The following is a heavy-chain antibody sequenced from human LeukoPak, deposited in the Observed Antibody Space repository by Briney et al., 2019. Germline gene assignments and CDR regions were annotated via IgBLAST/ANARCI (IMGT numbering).Heavy chain of an antibody. Sequence: ASVKVSCKASGGTVSSYAISWVRQAPGQGLEWMGGIIPIFGTANYAQKFQGRVTITADESTSTAYMELSSLRSEDTAVYYCPRGGYGVVVTAAWGFDPWGQGTLVTVSS. CDR3: PRGGYGVVVTAAWGFDP. V-gene: IGHV1-69*13. CDR2: IIPIFGTA. D-gene: IGHD2-21*02. J-gene: IGHJ5*02. CDR1: GGTVSSYA.